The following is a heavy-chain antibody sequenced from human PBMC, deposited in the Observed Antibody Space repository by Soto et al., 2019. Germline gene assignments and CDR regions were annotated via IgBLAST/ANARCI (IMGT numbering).Heavy chain of an antibody. V-gene: IGHV4-38-2*01. CDR2: IYYSGST. CDR1: GDSIINGYH. J-gene: IGHJ4*02. Sequence: PSETLSLTCAVSGDSIINGYHLALIRQPPGKVLEWVASIYYSGSTYYNPSLKSRVTISVDTSKNQFSLKLSSATAADTAVYYCARIKPNYGDYDYWGQGTLVPSPQ. CDR3: ARIKPNYGDYDY. D-gene: IGHD4-17*01.